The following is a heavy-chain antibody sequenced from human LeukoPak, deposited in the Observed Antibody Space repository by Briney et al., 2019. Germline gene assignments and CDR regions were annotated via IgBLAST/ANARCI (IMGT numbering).Heavy chain of an antibody. V-gene: IGHV3-23*01. CDR1: GITLSNYG. Sequence: GGSLRLSCAVSGITLSNYGMSWVRQAPGKGLEWVAGISDSGSNTKYADSVKGRFTISRDNPKNTLYLHMNSLRAEDTAVYFCAKRGVVIRVILVGFHKEAYYFDSWGQGALVTVSS. J-gene: IGHJ4*02. D-gene: IGHD3-22*01. CDR3: AKRGVVIRVILVGFHKEAYYFDS. CDR2: ISDSGSNT.